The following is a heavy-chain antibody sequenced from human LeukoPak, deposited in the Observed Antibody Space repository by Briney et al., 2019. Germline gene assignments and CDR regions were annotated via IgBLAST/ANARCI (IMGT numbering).Heavy chain of an antibody. CDR3: ATKGYYCMDV. J-gene: IGHJ6*04. Sequence: SETLSLTCAVQGDFFSGYHWSWIRQPPGKGLEWIGEINHSGGTNYNPSLKSRVTISVDTSKNQFSLKLSSVTAADTAVYYCATKGYYCMDVWGKGTTVTVSS. V-gene: IGHV4-34*01. CDR1: GDFFSGYH. CDR2: INHSGGT.